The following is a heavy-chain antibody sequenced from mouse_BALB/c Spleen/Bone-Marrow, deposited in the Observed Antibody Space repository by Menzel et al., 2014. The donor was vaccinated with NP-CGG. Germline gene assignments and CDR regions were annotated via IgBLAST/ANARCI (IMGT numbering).Heavy chain of an antibody. CDR1: GYTFTTYT. J-gene: IGHJ2*01. CDR3: ARRDDGYVFFDY. D-gene: IGHD2-3*01. CDR2: INPSSGYT. Sequence: VQLVESGAELARPGASMKMSCRASGYTFTTYTIHWVRQRPGQGLEWIGYINPSSGYTNYIQKFKDKATLTADKSSSTAYMQLSSLTSEDSAVYYCARRDDGYVFFDYWGQGTTLTVSS. V-gene: IGHV1-4*01.